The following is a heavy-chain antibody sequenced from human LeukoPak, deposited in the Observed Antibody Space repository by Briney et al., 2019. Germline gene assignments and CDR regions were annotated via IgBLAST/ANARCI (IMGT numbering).Heavy chain of an antibody. Sequence: PSGTLSLTCAVSGGSISSSNWWSWVRQPPGKGLEWIGEIYHSGSTNYNPSLKSRVTISVDKSKNQFSLKLSSVTAADTAVYYCARGRDYYDSSGYYCVWGQGTLVTVSS. J-gene: IGHJ4*02. CDR1: GGSISSSNW. CDR3: ARGRDYYDSSGYYCV. CDR2: IYHSGST. V-gene: IGHV4-4*02. D-gene: IGHD3-22*01.